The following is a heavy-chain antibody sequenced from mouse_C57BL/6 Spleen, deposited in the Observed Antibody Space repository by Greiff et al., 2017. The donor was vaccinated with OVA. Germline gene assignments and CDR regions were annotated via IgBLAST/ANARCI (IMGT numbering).Heavy chain of an antibody. V-gene: IGHV3-6*01. CDR3: ARDYDGYYGGYFDV. Sequence: EVKLLESGPGLVKPSQSLSLTCSVTGYSITSGYYWNWIRQFPGNKLEWMGYISYDGSNNYNPSLKNRISITRDTSKNQFFLKLNSVTTEDTATYYCARDYDGYYGGYFDVWGTGTTVTVSS. CDR1: GYSITSGYY. J-gene: IGHJ1*03. D-gene: IGHD2-3*01. CDR2: ISYDGSN.